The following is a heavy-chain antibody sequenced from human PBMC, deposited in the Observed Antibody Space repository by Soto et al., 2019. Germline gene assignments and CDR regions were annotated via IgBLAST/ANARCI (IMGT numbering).Heavy chain of an antibody. D-gene: IGHD2-2*01. CDR1: GGTISSYA. V-gene: IGHV1-69*01. J-gene: IGHJ3*02. Sequence: SVTGSCTDSGGTISSYAISWVRWATGPVLEWMGGIIPIFGTANYAQKFQGRVTITADESTSTAYMELSSLRSEDTAVYYCARAPLGYCSSTSCPTGPNAVDSWGQGTMVTLSS. CDR2: IIPIFGTA. CDR3: ARAPLGYCSSTSCPTGPNAVDS.